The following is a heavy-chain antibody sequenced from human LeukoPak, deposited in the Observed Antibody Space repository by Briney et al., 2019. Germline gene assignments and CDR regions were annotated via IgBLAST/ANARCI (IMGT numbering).Heavy chain of an antibody. V-gene: IGHV4-34*01. CDR1: GGSFSGYY. Sequence: PSETLSLTCAVYGGSFSGYYWSWIRQPPGKGLEWIGEINHSGSTNYNPSLKSRVTISVDTFKNQFSLKLSSVTAADTAVYYCASVVVDCSSTSCHSNWFDPWGQGTLVTVSS. J-gene: IGHJ5*02. CDR2: INHSGST. D-gene: IGHD2-2*02. CDR3: ASVVVDCSSTSCHSNWFDP.